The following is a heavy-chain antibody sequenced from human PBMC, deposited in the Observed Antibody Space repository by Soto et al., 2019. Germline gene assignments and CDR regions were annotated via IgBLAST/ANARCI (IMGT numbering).Heavy chain of an antibody. D-gene: IGHD3-22*01. V-gene: IGHV4-39*01. CDR3: ARPISSSGYYYQRYAFDI. CDR2: IYYSGST. J-gene: IGHJ3*02. Sequence: SETMSVTGAEGGSVIVSGRYYRDWIRQPPGKGLEWIGSIYYSGSTYYNPSLKSRVTISVDTSKNQFSLKLSSVTAADTAVYYFARPISSSGYYYQRYAFDIWGQGTMVTVSS. CDR1: GSVIVSGRYY.